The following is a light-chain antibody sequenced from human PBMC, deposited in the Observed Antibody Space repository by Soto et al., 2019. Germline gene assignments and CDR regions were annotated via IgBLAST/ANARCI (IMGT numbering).Light chain of an antibody. Sequence: QSALTQPASVSGSPGQSITISCTGTNNDIGTFDYVSWFQQHPGKAPKLVIYEVDNRPSGVSSRFSGSKSGNTASLTISGIHAEDEADYYCSSYSSVSTLGVFGGGTKPTVL. J-gene: IGLJ3*02. V-gene: IGLV2-14*03. CDR1: NNDIGTFDY. CDR3: SSYSSVSTLGV. CDR2: EVD.